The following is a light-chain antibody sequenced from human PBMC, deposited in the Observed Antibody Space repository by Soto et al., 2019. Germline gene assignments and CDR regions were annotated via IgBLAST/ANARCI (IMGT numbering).Light chain of an antibody. J-gene: IGLJ1*01. V-gene: IGLV2-14*01. CDR2: DVS. Sequence: QSALTQPASVSGSPGQPITISCTGTSSDVGGYNYVSWYQQHPGKAPKLMIYDVSNRPSGVSNRFSGSKSGNTASLTISGLQAEDEADYYCSSYTRSSTLYVFGTGTKLTVL. CDR1: SSDVGGYNY. CDR3: SSYTRSSTLYV.